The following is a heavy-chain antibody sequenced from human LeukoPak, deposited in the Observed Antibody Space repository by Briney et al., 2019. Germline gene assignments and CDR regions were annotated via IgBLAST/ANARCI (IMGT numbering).Heavy chain of an antibody. J-gene: IGHJ4*02. CDR1: GGSISSYY. CDR3: ARTLPSYDILTGYNFNY. D-gene: IGHD3-9*01. CDR2: IYYSGSI. V-gene: IGHV4-59*01. Sequence: SETLSLTCTVSGGSISSYYWSWIRQPPGKGLEWIGYIYYSGSINYNPSLKSRVTISVDTSKNQFSLKLSSVTAADTAVYYCARTLPSYDILTGYNFNYWGQGTLVTVSS.